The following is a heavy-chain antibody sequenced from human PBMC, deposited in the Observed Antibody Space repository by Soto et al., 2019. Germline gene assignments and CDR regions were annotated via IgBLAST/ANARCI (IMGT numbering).Heavy chain of an antibody. V-gene: IGHV3-21*01. J-gene: IGHJ3*02. Sequence: GGSLRLSCAASGFTFSSYSMNWVRQAPGKGLEWVSSISSSSSYIYYADSVKGRFTISRDNAKNSLYLQMNSLRAEDTAVYYCARDWTYGDFDAFDIWGQGTMVTVSS. CDR3: ARDWTYGDFDAFDI. D-gene: IGHD4-17*01. CDR2: ISSSSSYI. CDR1: GFTFSSYS.